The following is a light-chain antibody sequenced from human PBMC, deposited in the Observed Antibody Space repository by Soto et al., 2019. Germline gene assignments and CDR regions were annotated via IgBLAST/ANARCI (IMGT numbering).Light chain of an antibody. CDR3: SSYTSSSTPNVV. V-gene: IGLV2-14*01. CDR1: SSDVGGYNY. CDR2: DVS. Sequence: QSALTQPASVSGSPGQSITISCTGTSSDVGGYNYVSWYQQHPGKAPKLMIYDVSNRPSGVSNRFSGSKSGNTASLTISGLQAEDEADYYCSSYTSSSTPNVVFGRGTKLTVL. J-gene: IGLJ2*01.